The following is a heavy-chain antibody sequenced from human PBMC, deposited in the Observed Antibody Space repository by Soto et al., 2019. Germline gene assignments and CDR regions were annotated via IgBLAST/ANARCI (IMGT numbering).Heavy chain of an antibody. CDR1: GFSLSTSGVG. D-gene: IGHD6-19*01. CDR2: IYWDDDK. J-gene: IGHJ5*02. CDR3: AHSPPSGGSGNWFDP. Sequence: QITLKESGPPLVKPTQTLTLTCTFSGFSLSTSGVGVGWIRQPPGKALEWLALIYWDDDKRYSPSLKSRLTITKDTSKNQVVLIMTNIDPVDTATYYCAHSPPSGGSGNWFDPWGQGTLVTVSS. V-gene: IGHV2-5*02.